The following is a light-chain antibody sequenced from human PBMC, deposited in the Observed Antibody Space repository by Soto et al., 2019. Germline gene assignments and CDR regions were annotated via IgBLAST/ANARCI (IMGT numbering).Light chain of an antibody. CDR3: QQLNSYPIT. Sequence: IQLTHSPSSLSASVGDIVTITCRASQGIGRYLAWYQQKPGKAPKLLIYSASTLQSGVPSGFTGSGSWTDLTVTFSSLQPEEFTTYYCQQLNSYPITFGQGTRLEIK. CDR2: SAS. V-gene: IGKV1-9*01. CDR1: QGIGRY. J-gene: IGKJ5*01.